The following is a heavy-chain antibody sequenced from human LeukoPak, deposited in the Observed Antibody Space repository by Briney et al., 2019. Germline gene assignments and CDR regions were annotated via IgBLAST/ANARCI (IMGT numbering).Heavy chain of an antibody. CDR2: IYTSGST. CDR1: GGSISSGSYY. J-gene: IGHJ3*02. D-gene: IGHD2-15*01. CDR3: ARVSGYCSGGSCPPVGI. Sequence: SQTLSLTCTASGGSISSGSYYWSWIRQPAGKGLEWIGRIYTSGSTNYNPSLKSRVTISVDTSKNQFSLKLSSVTAADTAVYYCARVSGYCSGGSCPPVGIWGQGTMVTVSS. V-gene: IGHV4-61*02.